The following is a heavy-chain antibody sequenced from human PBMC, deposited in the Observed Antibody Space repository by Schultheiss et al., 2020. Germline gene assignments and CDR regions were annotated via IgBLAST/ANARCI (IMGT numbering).Heavy chain of an antibody. CDR2: ISGSGGST. CDR1: GFTFRDHW. J-gene: IGHJ5*02. V-gene: IGHV3-23*01. CDR3: AKGRSTVLDWFDP. Sequence: GGSLRLSCEASGFTFRDHWMHWVRQAPGKGPVWVSAISGSGGSTYYADSVKGRFTISRDNSKNTLYLQMNSLRAEDTAVYYCAKGRSTVLDWFDPWGQGTLVTVYS. D-gene: IGHD4/OR15-4a*01.